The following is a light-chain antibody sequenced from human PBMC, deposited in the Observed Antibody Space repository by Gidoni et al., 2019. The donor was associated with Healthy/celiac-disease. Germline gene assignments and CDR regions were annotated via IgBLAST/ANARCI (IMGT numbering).Light chain of an antibody. J-gene: IGKJ1*01. CDR2: GAS. CDR1: QTVSSSY. Sequence: EIVLTQSPGTLPLSPGERATLSCRASQTVSSSYLAWYQQNPGQAPRLLIFGASSRATGIPDRFSGSGSATDFTLTISRLEPEDFAVYYCQQYGSSPATFGQGTKVEIK. V-gene: IGKV3-20*01. CDR3: QQYGSSPAT.